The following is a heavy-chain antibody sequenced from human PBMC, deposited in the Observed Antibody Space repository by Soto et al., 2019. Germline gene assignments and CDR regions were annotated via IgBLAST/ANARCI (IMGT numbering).Heavy chain of an antibody. CDR3: ARKGVTGTRVPPWFDP. D-gene: IGHD1-7*01. CDR2: ISSSSSYT. J-gene: IGHJ5*02. CDR1: GFTFSDYY. Sequence: GGSLRLSCAASGFTFSDYYMSWIRQAPGKGLEWVSYISSSSSYTNYADSVKGRFTISRDNAKNLLYLQMNSLRAEDTAVYYCARKGVTGTRVPPWFDPWGQGTLVTVSS. V-gene: IGHV3-11*06.